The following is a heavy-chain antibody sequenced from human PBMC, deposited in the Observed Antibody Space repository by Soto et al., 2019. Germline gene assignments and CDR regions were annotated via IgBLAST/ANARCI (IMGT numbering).Heavy chain of an antibody. D-gene: IGHD2-2*01. V-gene: IGHV4-31*03. CDR3: ARVVAVWHLAYGMDV. CDR1: GGSISRGGYY. J-gene: IGHJ6*02. CDR2: IYYSGST. Sequence: SETLSLTCTVSGGSISRGGYYWSGIRQHPGKGLEWIGYIYYSGSTYYNPSLKSRVTISVDTSKNQFSLKLSSVTAADTAVYYCARVVAVWHLAYGMDVWGQGTTVTVSS.